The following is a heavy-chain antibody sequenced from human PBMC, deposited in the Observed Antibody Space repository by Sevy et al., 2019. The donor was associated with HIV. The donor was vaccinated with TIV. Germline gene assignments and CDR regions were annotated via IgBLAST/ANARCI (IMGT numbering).Heavy chain of an antibody. V-gene: IGHV1-18*01. CDR3: ARDCTNGVCYFGFDY. CDR2: ISAYNGNT. D-gene: IGHD2-8*01. Sequence: ASVKVSCKASGYTFTSYRISWVRQAPGQGLEWMGWISAYNGNTNYAQKLQGRVTMTTDTSTSTAYMELRSLRSDDTAVYYCARDCTNGVCYFGFDYWGQGTLVTVSS. CDR1: GYTFTSYR. J-gene: IGHJ4*02.